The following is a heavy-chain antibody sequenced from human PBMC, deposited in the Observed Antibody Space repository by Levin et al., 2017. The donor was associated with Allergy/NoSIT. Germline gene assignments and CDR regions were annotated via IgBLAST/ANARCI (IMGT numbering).Heavy chain of an antibody. CDR1: GFTFSSYG. CDR3: ANSHESGSYQGVVY. D-gene: IGHD1-26*01. CDR2: ISFDGSHK. V-gene: IGHV3-30*18. Sequence: GESLKISCAASGFTFSSYGMHWVRQAPGKGLEWVAVISFDGSHKYYADSVKGRFTISRDNSKNMLYLQMNSLRAEDTAVYYCANSHESGSYQGVVYWGQGTLVTVSS. J-gene: IGHJ4*02.